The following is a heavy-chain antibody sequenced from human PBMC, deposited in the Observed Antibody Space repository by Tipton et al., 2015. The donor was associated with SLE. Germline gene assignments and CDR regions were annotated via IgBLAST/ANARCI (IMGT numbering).Heavy chain of an antibody. D-gene: IGHD2-2*01. J-gene: IGHJ6*03. CDR2: MYYSGGT. Sequence: LRLSCNVSGGSIRSYYWSWIRQATGKGLEWIGYMYYSGGTNYNPSLKSRVTISVDTSKNQFSLKLSSVTAADTAVYYCARVPAVYYYYMDVWGKGTTVTVSS. V-gene: IGHV4-59*01. CDR1: GGSIRSYY. CDR3: ARVPAVYYYYMDV.